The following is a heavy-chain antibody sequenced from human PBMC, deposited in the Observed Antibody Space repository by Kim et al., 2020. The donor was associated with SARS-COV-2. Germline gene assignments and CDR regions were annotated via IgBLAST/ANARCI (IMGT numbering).Heavy chain of an antibody. Sequence: SQTLSLTCGISGDSVSSNIAAWNWIRQSPSRGLEWLGRTYYRSRWIYGYAVSVKSRITINPDTSKNQFSLQLNSVTPDDTAVYYCTRAICSTSSCHFDYWGQGNLVTVSS. J-gene: IGHJ4*02. CDR1: GDSVSSNIAA. D-gene: IGHD2-2*01. CDR3: TRAICSTSSCHFDY. CDR2: TYYRSRWIY. V-gene: IGHV6-1*01.